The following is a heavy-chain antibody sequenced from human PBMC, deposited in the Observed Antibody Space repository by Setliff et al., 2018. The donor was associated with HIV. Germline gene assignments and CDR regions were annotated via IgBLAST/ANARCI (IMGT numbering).Heavy chain of an antibody. Sequence: ASVKVSCKVSGYTFTNYALHWVRQAPGQRLEWMGWINGGNGNTKYSQKFRDRVTITRDTSASTAYMELSSLRSEDTAVYYCARGLRYFDWLTHLGAFDIWGQGTMVTVS. CDR2: INGGNGNT. CDR3: ARGLRYFDWLTHLGAFDI. V-gene: IGHV1-3*01. CDR1: GYTFTNYA. J-gene: IGHJ3*02. D-gene: IGHD3-9*01.